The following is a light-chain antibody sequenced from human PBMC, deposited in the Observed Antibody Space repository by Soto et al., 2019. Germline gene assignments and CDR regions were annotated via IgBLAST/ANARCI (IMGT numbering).Light chain of an antibody. J-gene: IGLJ2*01. Sequence: QSVLTQPPSASGSPGQSVAISCTGTSSDVGAYNCVCWYQQHPGKAPKLMIYEVNKRPSGVPDRFSGSKSGNTASLTVSGLQAEDEADYYCSSYAANDNVVFGGGTKVTVL. CDR2: EVN. V-gene: IGLV2-8*01. CDR3: SSYAANDNVV. CDR1: SSDVGAYNC.